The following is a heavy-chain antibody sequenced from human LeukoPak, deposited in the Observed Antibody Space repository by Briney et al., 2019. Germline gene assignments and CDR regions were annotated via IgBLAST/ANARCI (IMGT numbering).Heavy chain of an antibody. CDR1: GFTFSSYW. Sequence: PGGSLRLSCAASGFTFSSYWMSWVRQAPGKGLEWVASIKQDGSEKYYVDSVKGRFTISRDNAKNSLYLQMNSLRAEDTAVYYCARALYYYDSSGHKDYWGQGTLVTVSS. J-gene: IGHJ4*02. CDR3: ARALYYYDSSGHKDY. D-gene: IGHD3-22*01. CDR2: IKQDGSEK. V-gene: IGHV3-7*04.